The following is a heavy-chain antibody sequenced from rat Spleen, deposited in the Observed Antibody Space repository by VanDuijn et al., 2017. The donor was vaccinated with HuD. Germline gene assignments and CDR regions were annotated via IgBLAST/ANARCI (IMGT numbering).Heavy chain of an antibody. CDR1: GFTFSDYY. CDR2: ISYEGSST. Sequence: EVQLVESGGGLVQPGRSLKLSCAASGFTFSDYYMAWVRQAPKKGLEWVAYISYEGSSTYYRDSVKGRFTISRDNANSTLYLQMDSLRSEDTATYYCARLSSVYYRNYGYFDYWGHGVMVTVSS. V-gene: IGHV5-22*01. J-gene: IGHJ2*01. D-gene: IGHD1-2*01. CDR3: ARLSSVYYRNYGYFDY.